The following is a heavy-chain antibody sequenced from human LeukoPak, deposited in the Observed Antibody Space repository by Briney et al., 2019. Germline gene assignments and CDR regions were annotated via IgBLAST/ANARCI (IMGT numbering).Heavy chain of an antibody. J-gene: IGHJ5*02. D-gene: IGHD2-2*01. CDR2: IYYSGST. V-gene: IGHV4-39*01. CDR1: GGSISSSSYY. CDR3: ARRGYCSSTSCYEYWFDP. Sequence: PSETLSLTCTDSGGSISSSSYYWGWIRQPPGKGLEWIGIIYYSGSTYYSPSLKSRLTISVDTSKNQFSLKLSSVTATDTAVYYCARRGYCSSTSCYEYWFDPWGQGTLVTVSS.